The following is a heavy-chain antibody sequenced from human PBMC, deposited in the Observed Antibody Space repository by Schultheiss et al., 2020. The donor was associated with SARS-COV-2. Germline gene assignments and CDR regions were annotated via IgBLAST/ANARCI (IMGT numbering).Heavy chain of an antibody. CDR2: INHSGST. CDR3: ARGTRGDGYHLNYYYYGMDV. CDR1: GGSFSGDS. J-gene: IGHJ6*02. V-gene: IGHV4-34*01. D-gene: IGHD5-24*01. Sequence: SETLSLTCAVYGGSFSGDSWSWIRQPPGKGLEWIGEINHSGSTNYNPSLKSRVTISVDTSKNQFSLKLSSVTAADTAVYYCARGTRGDGYHLNYYYYGMDVWGQGTTVTVSS.